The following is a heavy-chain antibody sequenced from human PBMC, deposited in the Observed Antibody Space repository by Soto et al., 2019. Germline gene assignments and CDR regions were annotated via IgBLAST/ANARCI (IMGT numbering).Heavy chain of an antibody. Sequence: QLQLQESGPGLVKPSETLSLTCTVSGGSISSSSYYWGWIRQPPGKGLEGIGSIYYSGSTYYNPSIKSRVTISVDTSKNQFSLKLSSVTAADTAVYYCASGGQRITIFGVVIPPYWGQGTLVTVSS. CDR1: GGSISSSSYY. D-gene: IGHD3-3*01. V-gene: IGHV4-39*01. J-gene: IGHJ4*02. CDR3: ASGGQRITIFGVVIPPY. CDR2: IYYSGST.